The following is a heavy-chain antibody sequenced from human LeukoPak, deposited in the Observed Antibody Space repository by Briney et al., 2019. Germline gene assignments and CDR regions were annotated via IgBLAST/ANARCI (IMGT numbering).Heavy chain of an antibody. CDR3: ARTPRGGFGELLPTYYYYMDV. V-gene: IGHV1-69*06. CDR1: GGTFSSYA. D-gene: IGHD3-10*01. Sequence: SVKVSCKASGGTFSSYAISWARQAPGQGLEWMGGIIPIFGTANYAQKFQGRVTITADKSTSTAYMELSSLRSEDTAVYYCARTPRGGFGELLPTYYYYMDVWGKGTTVTVSS. J-gene: IGHJ6*03. CDR2: IIPIFGTA.